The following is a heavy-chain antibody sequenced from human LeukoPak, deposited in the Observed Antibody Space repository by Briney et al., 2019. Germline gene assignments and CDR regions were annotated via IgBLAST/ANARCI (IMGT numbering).Heavy chain of an antibody. CDR1: GFTFSSYS. J-gene: IGHJ3*02. V-gene: IGHV3-48*01. CDR3: ARDGRGYSYGYRAFDI. Sequence: PGGSLRLSCAASGFTFSSYSMNWVRQAPGKGLEWVSYISSSSSTIYYADSVKGRFTISRDNAKNSLYLQMNSLRAEDTAVYYCARDGRGYSYGYRAFDIWGQGTMVTVSS. D-gene: IGHD5-18*01. CDR2: ISSSSSTI.